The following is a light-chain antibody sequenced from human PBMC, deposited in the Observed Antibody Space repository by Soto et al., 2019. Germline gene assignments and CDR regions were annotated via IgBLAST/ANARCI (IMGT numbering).Light chain of an antibody. V-gene: IGKV2-28*01. CDR3: MQALQTPLT. J-gene: IGKJ4*01. Sequence: DIVMTQSPLSLPVTPGEPASISCSSSQSLLHSKGYNYLEWYLQKPGQSPQRLVYLGSNRAPGVPDMFSGSPSRTDFTLKISRLEPEDVGVYYCMQALQTPLTFGGGTKREIK. CDR2: LGS. CDR1: QSLLHSKGYNY.